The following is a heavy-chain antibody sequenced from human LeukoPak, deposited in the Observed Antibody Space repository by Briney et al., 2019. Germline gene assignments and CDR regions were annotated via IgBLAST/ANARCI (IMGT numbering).Heavy chain of an antibody. CDR1: GFTVSSNS. Sequence: GGSLRLSCTVSGFTVSSNSMSWVRQAPGKGREWVSFIYSGGSTYYADSVKGRFTISRDNSKNTLYLQMNSLRAEDTAVYYCAKRFTTGTTNWFDPWGQGTLVTVSS. CDR3: AKRFTTGTTNWFDP. V-gene: IGHV3-53*01. CDR2: IYSGGST. J-gene: IGHJ5*02. D-gene: IGHD1-1*01.